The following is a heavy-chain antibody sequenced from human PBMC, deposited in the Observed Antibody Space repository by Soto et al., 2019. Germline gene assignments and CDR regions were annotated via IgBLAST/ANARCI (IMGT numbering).Heavy chain of an antibody. V-gene: IGHV4-39*01. D-gene: IGHD5-18*01. CDR3: GTRRGFSPGDYFDS. CDR2: IYSGGST. J-gene: IGHJ4*02. Sequence: QLQLQESGPGLVKPSETLSLTCLVSGASISSNYYWGWIRQTPGKRLEWIASIYSGGSTFYNPSLRSRVTVSMDTSKNALSLQLTSVTAADTAVFNCGTRRGFSPGDYFDSWGQGILVTVSS. CDR1: GASISSNYY.